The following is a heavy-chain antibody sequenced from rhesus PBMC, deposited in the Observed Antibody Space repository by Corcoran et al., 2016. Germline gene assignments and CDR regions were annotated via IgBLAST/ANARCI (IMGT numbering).Heavy chain of an antibody. CDR2: IPRYNGNK. Sequence: QVQLVQSGGEIKQPGASGKLSCKASGYSCTTHYIHWVRKAPGQGLEWIGQIPRYNGNKHYAQTFQGRVTVTTDTSTSTSYMALSSLRSEDTAVYYCTGDKSGGFDYWGQGVLVTVSS. V-gene: IGHV1-180*01. CDR3: TGDKSGGFDY. J-gene: IGHJ4*01. CDR1: GYSCTTHY.